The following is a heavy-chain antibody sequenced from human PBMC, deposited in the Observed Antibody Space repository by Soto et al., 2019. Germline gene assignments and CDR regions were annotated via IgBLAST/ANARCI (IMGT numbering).Heavy chain of an antibody. CDR2: IYHSGSS. D-gene: IGHD3-16*01. CDR1: GASISSGGYS. Sequence: QLQLQESGSGLVKPSQTLSLTCAVSGASISSGGYSWSWIRQPPGKGLEWIGYIYHSGSSDYNPSLKSRVTISLDRSKNQFSLKLSSVTAADTAVYYCATSSGPFGGVMRWGQGTLVTVSS. J-gene: IGHJ4*02. CDR3: ATSSGPFGGVMR. V-gene: IGHV4-30-2*01.